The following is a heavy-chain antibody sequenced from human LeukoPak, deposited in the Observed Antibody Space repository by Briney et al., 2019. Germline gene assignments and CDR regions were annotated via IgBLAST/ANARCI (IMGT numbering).Heavy chain of an antibody. V-gene: IGHV1-18*01. CDR3: ARDPPRYYGSGRNYFDY. D-gene: IGHD3-10*01. CDR1: GYTFTSYG. J-gene: IGHJ4*02. CDR2: ISAYNGNT. Sequence: ASVKVSCKASGYTFTSYGISWVRQAPGQGLEWMGWISAYNGNTNYAQKLQGRVTMTTDTSTSTAYMELRSLRSDDTAVYYCARDPPRYYGSGRNYFDYWGQGTLVTVSS.